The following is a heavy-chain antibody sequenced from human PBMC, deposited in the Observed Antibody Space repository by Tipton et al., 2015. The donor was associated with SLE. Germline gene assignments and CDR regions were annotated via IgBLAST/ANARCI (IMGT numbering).Heavy chain of an antibody. CDR3: ARLGTGIFDY. CDR2: LYYSGST. V-gene: IGHV4-59*01. Sequence: TLSLTCTVSGGSISSYYWSWIRQPPGKGLEWIGYLYYSGSTNYNPSLKSRVTISVDTSKNQFSLKLSSVTAADTAVYYCARLGTGIFDYWGQGPLAAVPS. J-gene: IGHJ4*02. CDR1: GGSISSYY. D-gene: IGHD1-1*01.